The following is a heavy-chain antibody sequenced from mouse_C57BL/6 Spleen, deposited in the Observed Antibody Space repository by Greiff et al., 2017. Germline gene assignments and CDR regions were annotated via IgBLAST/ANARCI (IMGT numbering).Heavy chain of an antibody. V-gene: IGHV5-4*01. CDR1: GFTFSSYA. CDR2: ISDGGSYT. CDR3: ASGGYYGSSNCYFDY. Sequence: EVHLVQSGGGLVKPGGSLKLSCAASGFTFSSYAMSWVRQTPEKRLEWVATISDGGSYTYYPDNVKGRFTISRDNAKNNLYLQMSQLKSEDTAMYYCASGGYYGSSNCYFDYWGQGTTLTVSS. J-gene: IGHJ2*01. D-gene: IGHD1-1*01.